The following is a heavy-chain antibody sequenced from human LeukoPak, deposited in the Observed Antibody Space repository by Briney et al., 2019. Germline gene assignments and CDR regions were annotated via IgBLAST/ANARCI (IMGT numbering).Heavy chain of an antibody. CDR2: IFNIGPA. Sequence: SQTLSLTCKVSGASVSTSPYYWTWIRQPAGKGLEWIGRIFNIGPANYNPSFKSRVTISVVTSKNQFSLKLRSVTAADTAVYYCARTTEGYAGGPGYSYYYYMDVWGKGTTVTISS. D-gene: IGHD5-12*01. CDR1: GASVSTSPYY. CDR3: ARTTEGYAGGPGYSYYYYMDV. J-gene: IGHJ6*03. V-gene: IGHV4-61*02.